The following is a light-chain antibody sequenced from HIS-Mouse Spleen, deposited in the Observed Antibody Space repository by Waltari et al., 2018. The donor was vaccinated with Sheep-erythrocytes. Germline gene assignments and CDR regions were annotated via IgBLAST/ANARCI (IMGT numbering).Light chain of an antibody. CDR2: DVS. CDR3: CSYAGSYTFWV. Sequence: QSALTQPRSVSGSPGQSVTIPCTGTSSDVGGYNSVSWYQHHPGKAPKLMIDDVSKRPSGVPDRFSGSKSGNTASLTISGLQAEDEADYYCCSYAGSYTFWVFGGGTRLTVL. J-gene: IGLJ3*02. CDR1: SSDVGGYNS. V-gene: IGLV2-11*01.